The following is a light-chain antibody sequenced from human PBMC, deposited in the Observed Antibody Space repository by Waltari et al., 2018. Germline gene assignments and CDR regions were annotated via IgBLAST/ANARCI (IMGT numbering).Light chain of an antibody. J-gene: IGLJ2*01. Sequence: QSVLTQPPSVSEAPRQRVTISCSGSSSNIGNNAVNWYQQLPGEAPKLLIYSDDLLPSGVSDRFSGSESGTSASLAISGLQSEDEAHYYCAAWDDSLNGVVFGGGTKLTVL. V-gene: IGLV1-36*01. CDR3: AAWDDSLNGVV. CDR2: SDD. CDR1: SSNIGNNA.